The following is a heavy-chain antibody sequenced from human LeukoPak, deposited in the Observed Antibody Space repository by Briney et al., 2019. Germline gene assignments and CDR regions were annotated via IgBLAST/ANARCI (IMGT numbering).Heavy chain of an antibody. CDR1: GYTFTSYG. D-gene: IGHD3-10*01. CDR2: MNPNSGDT. Sequence: ASVKVSCKASGYTFTSYGINWVRQATGQGLEWMGWMNPNSGDTGYAQKFQGRVTMTRNTSISTAYMELSSLRSEDTAVYYCARVGWFGELLSLSYYYYYGMDVWGQGTTVTVSS. CDR3: ARVGWFGELLSLSYYYYYGMDV. V-gene: IGHV1-8*01. J-gene: IGHJ6*02.